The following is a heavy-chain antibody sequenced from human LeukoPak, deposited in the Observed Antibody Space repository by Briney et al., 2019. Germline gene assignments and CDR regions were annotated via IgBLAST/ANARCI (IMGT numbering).Heavy chain of an antibody. Sequence: GGSLRLSCAASGFTFSSYWMSWVRQAPGKGLEWVANIKQDGIKKNYLDSVKGRFTISRDDAENSLYLQMNSLRAEDTAVYHCVREGPDDGDYGDYWGQGTLVTVSS. CDR1: GFTFSSYW. CDR3: VREGPDDGDYGDY. CDR2: IKQDGIKK. D-gene: IGHD4-17*01. V-gene: IGHV3-7*01. J-gene: IGHJ4*02.